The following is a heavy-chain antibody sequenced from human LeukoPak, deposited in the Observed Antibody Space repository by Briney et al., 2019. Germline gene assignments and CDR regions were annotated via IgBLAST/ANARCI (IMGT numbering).Heavy chain of an antibody. CDR1: GYTFTSYA. CDR3: ARDPDLYCSSTSCLYGMDV. CDR2: IIPIFGTA. J-gene: IGHJ6*02. V-gene: IGHV1-69*13. Sequence: ASVKVSCKASGYTFTSYAISWVRQAPGLGLEWMGGIIPIFGTANYAQKFQGRVTITADESTSTAYMELSSLRSEDTAVYYCARDPDLYCSSTSCLYGMDVWGQGTTVTVSS. D-gene: IGHD2-2*01.